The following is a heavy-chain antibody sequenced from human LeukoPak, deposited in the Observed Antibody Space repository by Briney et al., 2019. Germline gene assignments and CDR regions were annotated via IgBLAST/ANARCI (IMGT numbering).Heavy chain of an antibody. J-gene: IGHJ4*02. Sequence: SGPTLVKPTQTLTLTCTFSGFLLSTSGVGVGWIRPPPGKALEWHALISWDDDKRYSTSLKSRLTITKDTSKNQVVLTMTNMGPVDTATYYCAQSGKSLLWFGELLSYAYYFDYWGQGNLVTVSS. V-gene: IGHV2-5*02. D-gene: IGHD3-10*01. CDR1: GFLLSTSGVG. CDR2: ISWDDDK. CDR3: AQSGKSLLWFGELLSYAYYFDY.